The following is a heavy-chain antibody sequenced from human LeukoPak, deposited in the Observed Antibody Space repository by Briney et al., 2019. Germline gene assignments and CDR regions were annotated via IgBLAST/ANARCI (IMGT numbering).Heavy chain of an antibody. CDR2: VVYSGST. V-gene: IGHV4-59*08. Sequence: SETLSLTCTVSGGSISSYYWSWIRQPPGKGLEWIGFVVYSGSTNYNPSLKSRVTISIDTSNNQLSLTLSSVTAADTAVYYCARHREMDSYDAFDVWGQGTMVTVSS. CDR3: ARHREMDSYDAFDV. J-gene: IGHJ3*01. D-gene: IGHD5-24*01. CDR1: GGSISSYY.